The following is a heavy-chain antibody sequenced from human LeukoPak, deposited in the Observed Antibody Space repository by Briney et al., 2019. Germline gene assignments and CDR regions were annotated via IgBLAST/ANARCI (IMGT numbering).Heavy chain of an antibody. CDR2: IGTSGDT. CDR3: ARGGYSSSWYFPFDY. Sequence: GGSLRLSCAASGFSFSSDIMSWVRQAPGKGLEWVSLIGTSGDTYYADSVKGRFTISRDNAKNSLYLQMNSLRAEDTAVYYCARGGYSSSWYFPFDYWGQGTLVTVSS. J-gene: IGHJ4*02. V-gene: IGHV3-21*01. CDR1: GFSFSSDI. D-gene: IGHD6-13*01.